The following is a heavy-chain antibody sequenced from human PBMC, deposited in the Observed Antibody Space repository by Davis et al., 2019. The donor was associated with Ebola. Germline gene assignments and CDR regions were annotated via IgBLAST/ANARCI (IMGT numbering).Heavy chain of an antibody. CDR1: GFTFSSYG. D-gene: IGHD6-13*01. J-gene: IGHJ6*03. CDR3: ASIAAAHYYYYYMDV. CDR2: ISYDGSNK. Sequence: GESLKISCAASGFTFSSYGMHWVRQAPGKGLEWVAVISYDGSNKYYADSVKGRFTISRDNAKNSLYLQMNSLRAEDTAVYYCASIAAAHYYYYYMDVWGKGTTVTVSS. V-gene: IGHV3-30*03.